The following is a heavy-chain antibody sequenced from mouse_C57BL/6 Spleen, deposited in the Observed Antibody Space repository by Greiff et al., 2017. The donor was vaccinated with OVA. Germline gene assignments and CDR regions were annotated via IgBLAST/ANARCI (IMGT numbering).Heavy chain of an antibody. J-gene: IGHJ1*03. V-gene: IGHV1-52*01. Sequence: QVQLQQPGAELVRPGSSVKLSCKASGYTFTSYWMHWVKQRPIQGLEWIGNIDPSDSETHYNQKFKDKATLTVDKSSSTAYMQLSSLISEDSAVYYCARSVYYYGSSYVGWYFDVWGTGTTVTVSS. CDR1: GYTFTSYW. CDR2: IDPSDSET. CDR3: ARSVYYYGSSYVGWYFDV. D-gene: IGHD1-1*01.